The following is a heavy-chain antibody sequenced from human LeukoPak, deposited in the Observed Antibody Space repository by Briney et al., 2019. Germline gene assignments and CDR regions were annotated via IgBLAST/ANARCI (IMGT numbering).Heavy chain of an antibody. Sequence: ASVKVSCKASGYTFTSYGISWVRQAPGQGLEWMGWISAYNGNTNYAQKLQGRVTMTTDTSTSTAYMELRSLRSDDTAVYYCARVTRSITIFGVVIIQDYWGQGTLVTVSS. J-gene: IGHJ4*02. V-gene: IGHV1-18*01. CDR2: ISAYNGNT. CDR3: ARVTRSITIFGVVIIQDY. CDR1: GYTFTSYG. D-gene: IGHD3-3*01.